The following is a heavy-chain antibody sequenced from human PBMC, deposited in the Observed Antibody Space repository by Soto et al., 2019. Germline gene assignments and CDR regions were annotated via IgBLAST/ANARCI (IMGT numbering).Heavy chain of an antibody. V-gene: IGHV3-23*01. J-gene: IGHJ4*02. D-gene: IGHD1-26*01. Sequence: EVQLLESGGGLVQPGESLRLTCAASGFTFANYAMSWVRQAPGKGLEWVSAISGSAETTYYADSVEGRFTISRNNSENTLYLRINSLRAEDTAVYYCAKGMEYIGKYYHFDYWGQGTLVTVSS. CDR1: GFTFANYA. CDR3: AKGMEYIGKYYHFDY. CDR2: ISGSAETT.